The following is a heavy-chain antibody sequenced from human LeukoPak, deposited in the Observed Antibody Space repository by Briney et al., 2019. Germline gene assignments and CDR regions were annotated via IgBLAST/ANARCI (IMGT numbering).Heavy chain of an antibody. CDR2: IYYSGST. Sequence: PSETLSLTCTVSGGSISSSSYYWGWIRQPPGKGLEWIGSIYYSGSTYYNPYLNSRVTISVDTSKTQFSLKLSSVTAADTAVYYCARHRRPQYSSGTRMLDYWGQGTLVTISS. CDR3: ARHRRPQYSSGTRMLDY. V-gene: IGHV4-39*01. CDR1: GGSISSSSYY. D-gene: IGHD6-19*01. J-gene: IGHJ4*02.